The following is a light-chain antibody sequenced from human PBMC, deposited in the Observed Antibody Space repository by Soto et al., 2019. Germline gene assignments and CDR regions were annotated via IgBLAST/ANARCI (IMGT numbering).Light chain of an antibody. CDR1: SSDVGNYKY. CDR3: LSYTISGTYV. Sequence: QSVLTQPASVSGSPGQSITISCTGTSSDVGNYKYVSWYQQHPGKAPKLIIYEVSNRPSGVSDRFSGSKSGNTASLTISGLQAEDETDYYCLSYTISGTYVFGTGTKVTVL. J-gene: IGLJ1*01. CDR2: EVS. V-gene: IGLV2-14*01.